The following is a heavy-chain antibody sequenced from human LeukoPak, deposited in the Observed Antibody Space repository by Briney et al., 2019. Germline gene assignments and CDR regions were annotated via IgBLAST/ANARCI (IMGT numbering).Heavy chain of an antibody. CDR1: GFTFSSYG. J-gene: IGHJ4*02. Sequence: GSLRLSCAASGFTFSSYGMHWARQAPGKGLEWVAVISYDGSNKYYADSVKGRFTISRDNSKNTLYLQMNSLRAEDTAVYYCAKSGLNRFDYWGQGTLVTVSS. CDR2: ISYDGSNK. D-gene: IGHD2-15*01. CDR3: AKSGLNRFDY. V-gene: IGHV3-30*18.